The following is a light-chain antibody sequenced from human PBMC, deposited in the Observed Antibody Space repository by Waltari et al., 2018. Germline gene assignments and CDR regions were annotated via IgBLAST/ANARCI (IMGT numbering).Light chain of an antibody. V-gene: IGKV3-11*01. CDR3: QQRSNWPIT. CDR1: QSVSSY. Sequence: EIVLTQSPATLSLSPGERATLPCRASQSVSSYLAWYQQKPGQAPRLLIYDASNRATGIPARFSGSRSGTDFTLTISSLEPEDFAVYYCQQRSNWPITFGQGTRLEIK. J-gene: IGKJ5*01. CDR2: DAS.